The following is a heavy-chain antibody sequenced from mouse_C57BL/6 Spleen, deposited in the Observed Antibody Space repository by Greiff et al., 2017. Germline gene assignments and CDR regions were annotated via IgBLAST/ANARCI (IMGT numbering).Heavy chain of an antibody. V-gene: IGHV14-2*01. D-gene: IGHD2-5*01. J-gene: IGHJ4*01. CDR1: GVNIKDYY. CDR2: IDPEDGET. Sequence: VQLQQSGAELVKPGASVKLSCTASGVNIKDYYMHWVKQRTDQGLEWLGRIDPEDGETKYDPNFQGKATITADTSSNTANLQLSSLTSEDTAVYYCARGHSTYAMDYGGQGTSVTVSS. CDR3: ARGHSTYAMDY.